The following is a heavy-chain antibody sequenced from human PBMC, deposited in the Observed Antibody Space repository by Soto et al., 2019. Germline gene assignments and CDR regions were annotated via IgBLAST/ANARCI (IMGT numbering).Heavy chain of an antibody. Sequence: EVQLVESGGGLVKPGGSLRLSCAASGFTFSSYSMNWVRQAPGKGLEWVSSISSSSSYIYYADSVKGRFTISRDNAKNSLYLQMNSLRAEDTAVYYCAREVDDFCSGYYSTFDYWGQGTLVTVSS. CDR2: ISSSSSYI. D-gene: IGHD3-3*01. CDR1: GFTFSSYS. J-gene: IGHJ4*02. CDR3: AREVDDFCSGYYSTFDY. V-gene: IGHV3-21*01.